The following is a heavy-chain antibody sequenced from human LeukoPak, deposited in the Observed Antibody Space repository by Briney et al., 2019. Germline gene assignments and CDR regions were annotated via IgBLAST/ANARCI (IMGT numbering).Heavy chain of an antibody. V-gene: IGHV1-8*02. J-gene: IGHJ1*01. Sequence: ASVKVSCKAYGYTFTSYDINWVRQATGQGLEWMGWMNPNSGNTGYAQKFQGRVTLTRNTSITTAYMELSSLRSEGTAVYYCSRGGPVAGTHKYFQHWGQGTLVTVSS. CDR3: SRGGPVAGTHKYFQH. CDR1: GYTFTSYD. CDR2: MNPNSGNT. D-gene: IGHD6-19*01.